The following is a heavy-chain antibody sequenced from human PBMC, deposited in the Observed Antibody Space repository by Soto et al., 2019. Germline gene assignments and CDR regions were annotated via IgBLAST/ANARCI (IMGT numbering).Heavy chain of an antibody. J-gene: IGHJ4*02. CDR1: GGSISSSSYY. D-gene: IGHD2-15*01. V-gene: IGHV4-39*01. Sequence: SETLSLTCTVSGGSISSSSYYWGWIRQPPGKGLEWIGSIYYSGSTYYNPSLKSRVTISVDTSKNQFSLKLSSVTAADTAVYYCARHYCSGGSCPLGIAFDYWGQGTLVTVSS. CDR3: ARHYCSGGSCPLGIAFDY. CDR2: IYYSGST.